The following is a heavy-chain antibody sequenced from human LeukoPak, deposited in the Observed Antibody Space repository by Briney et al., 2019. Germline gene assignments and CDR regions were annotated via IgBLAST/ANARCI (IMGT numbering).Heavy chain of an antibody. J-gene: IGHJ4*02. CDR2: ISGSGGTT. D-gene: IGHD3-22*01. CDR3: ARKTDSGGQGDY. CDR1: GFTFTNYG. Sequence: PGGSLRLSCAAPGFTFTNYGMNWVRQAPGKGLHWVSGISGSGGTTYSADSVKGRFTISRDNSKNTLYLQMNSLRAEDTAVYYCARKTDSGGQGDYWGPGTLVTVSS. V-gene: IGHV3-23*01.